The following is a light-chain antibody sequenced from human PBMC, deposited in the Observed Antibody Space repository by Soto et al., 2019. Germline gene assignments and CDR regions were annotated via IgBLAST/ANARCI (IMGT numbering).Light chain of an antibody. V-gene: IGLV6-57*04. CDR1: SGSIASNY. CDR2: EDN. CDR3: GGV. Sequence: NFMLTQPHSVSESPGKTVTISCTRSSGSIASNYVQWYQQRPGSAPTTVIYEDNQRPSGVPDRFSGSIDSSSNSASLTISGLKTEDEADYNWGGVFGGGTKLTVL. J-gene: IGLJ2*01.